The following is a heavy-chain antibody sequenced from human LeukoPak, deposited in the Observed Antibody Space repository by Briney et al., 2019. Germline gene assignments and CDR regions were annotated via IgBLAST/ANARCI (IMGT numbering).Heavy chain of an antibody. D-gene: IGHD3-22*01. CDR1: GFTFSSYA. CDR3: VRSTVVVAPLGYYFAY. J-gene: IGHJ4*02. Sequence: PGGTLRLSCAASGFTFSSYAMSWVRQAPGKGLEWVSAISGSGGSTYYADSVKGRFTISRDNSKNTLYLQMNSLRAEDTAVYYCVRSTVVVAPLGYYFAYWGQGTLVTVSS. V-gene: IGHV3-23*01. CDR2: ISGSGGST.